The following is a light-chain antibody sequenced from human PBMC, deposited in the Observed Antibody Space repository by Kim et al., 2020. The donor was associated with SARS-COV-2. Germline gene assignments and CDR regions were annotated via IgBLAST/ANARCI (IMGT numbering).Light chain of an antibody. Sequence: EVVLTQSPGTLSLSPGERATLSCRASQSVSSSYFAWYQQKPGQAPRLLIYGASRRATGIPDRFSGSGSGTDFTLTISRLEPEDFVVYYCQQYGNSPRTFGQGTKVDIK. CDR1: QSVSSSY. CDR2: GAS. V-gene: IGKV3-20*01. J-gene: IGKJ1*01. CDR3: QQYGNSPRT.